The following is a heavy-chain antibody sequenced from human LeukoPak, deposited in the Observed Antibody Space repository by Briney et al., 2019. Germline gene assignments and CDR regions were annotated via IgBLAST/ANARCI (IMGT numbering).Heavy chain of an antibody. Sequence: GGSLRLSCAASGFTFNNYAMNWVRQAPGKGLEWVSSISGGGGTTYYADSAKGRFTISRDNSKNTLYLQMNSLRAEDTALYYCAKGESGSYLAYFDYWGQGNLVTVSS. J-gene: IGHJ4*02. V-gene: IGHV3-23*01. CDR1: GFTFNNYA. CDR2: ISGGGGTT. CDR3: AKGESGSYLAYFDY. D-gene: IGHD1-26*01.